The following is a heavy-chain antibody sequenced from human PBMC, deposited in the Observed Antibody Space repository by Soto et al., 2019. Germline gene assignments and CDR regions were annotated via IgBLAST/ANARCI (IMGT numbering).Heavy chain of an antibody. J-gene: IGHJ4*02. Sequence: SETLSLTCAVSGDSIISGGFSWSWIRQPPGKGLEWIGYVFQGGRASYSPSLSSRVSMSVDTSKDQFSLKLKSVTAADTALYFCARRRTSVVTQAYFDVWGPGSLVTVSS. V-gene: IGHV4-30-2*01. CDR3: ARRRTSVVTQAYFDV. D-gene: IGHD2-21*02. CDR1: GDSIISGGFS. CDR2: VFQGGRA.